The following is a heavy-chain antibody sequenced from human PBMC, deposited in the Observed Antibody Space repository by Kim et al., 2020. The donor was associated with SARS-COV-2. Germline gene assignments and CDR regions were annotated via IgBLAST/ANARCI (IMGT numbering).Heavy chain of an antibody. D-gene: IGHD3-9*01. Sequence: YNPSLKSRVTISVDTSKNQFSLKLSSVTAADTAVYYCARDLGTFDWLLFSWGQGTLVTVSS. V-gene: IGHV4-30-2*04. CDR3: ARDLGTFDWLLFS. J-gene: IGHJ5*02.